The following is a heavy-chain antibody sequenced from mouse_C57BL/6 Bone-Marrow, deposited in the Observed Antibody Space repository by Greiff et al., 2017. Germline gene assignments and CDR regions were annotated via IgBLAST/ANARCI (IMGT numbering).Heavy chain of an antibody. V-gene: IGHV1-50*01. CDR3: ANYYGSSPFAY. D-gene: IGHD1-1*01. J-gene: IGHJ3*01. CDR2: IDPSDSYT. CDR1: GYTFTSYW. Sequence: QVQLQQPGAELVKPGASVKLSCKASGYTFTSYWMQWVQQRPGQGLEWIGEIDPSDSYTNYNQKFKGKATLTVDTSSSTAYMQLSSLTSEDSAVYYCANYYGSSPFAYWGQGTLVTVSA.